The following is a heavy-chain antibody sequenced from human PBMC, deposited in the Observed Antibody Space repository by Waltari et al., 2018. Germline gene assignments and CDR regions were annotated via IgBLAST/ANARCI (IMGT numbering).Heavy chain of an antibody. CDR3: ARGGYSYGYGMDV. CDR1: GYSSSDHH. CDR2: ISPNNGDT. J-gene: IGHJ6*02. V-gene: IGHV1-2*04. D-gene: IGHD5-12*01. Sequence: QVQLVQSGAEVKNLGASVRVSCQASGYSSSDHHMHWVRQAPGQGLGWVGWISPNNGDTNYAQRFQGWVTMTSDSSISTAYMELNRLRSDDTAVYYCARGGYSYGYGMDVWGQGTTVIVSS.